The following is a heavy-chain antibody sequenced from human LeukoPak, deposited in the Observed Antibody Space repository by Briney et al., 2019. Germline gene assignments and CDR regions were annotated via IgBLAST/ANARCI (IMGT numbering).Heavy chain of an antibody. J-gene: IGHJ4*02. CDR2: IKNDGTVK. Sequence: GGSLRLSCAASGFTFSSYWMSWVRQAPGKGLEWVANIKNDGTVKNYVDSVKGRFIISRDNAKNSLYLQMNSLRAEDTGVYCAKDSYSKGDYWGQGVLVTVSS. D-gene: IGHD5-18*01. CDR3: AKDSYSKGDY. CDR1: GFTFSSYW. V-gene: IGHV3-7*01.